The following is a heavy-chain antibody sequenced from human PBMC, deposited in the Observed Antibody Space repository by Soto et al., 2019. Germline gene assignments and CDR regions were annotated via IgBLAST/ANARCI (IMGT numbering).Heavy chain of an antibody. CDR2: ISYDGSNK. Sequence: PGGSLRLSCAASGFTFSSYPMHWVRQAPGKGLEWVAVISYDGSNKYYADSVKGRFTISRDNSKNTLYLQMNSLRAEDTAVYYCAREGRDGYDAFDIWGQGTMVTVSS. D-gene: IGHD3-10*01. CDR3: AREGRDGYDAFDI. J-gene: IGHJ3*02. V-gene: IGHV3-30-3*01. CDR1: GFTFSSYP.